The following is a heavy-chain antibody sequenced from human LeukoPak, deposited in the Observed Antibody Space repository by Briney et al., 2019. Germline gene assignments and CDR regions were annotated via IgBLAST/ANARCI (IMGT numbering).Heavy chain of an antibody. CDR1: GYTFTSYG. J-gene: IGHJ4*02. V-gene: IGHV1-18*04. CDR2: ISAYNGNT. CDR3: ARDRYNWNALGSPFDY. Sequence: ASVTVSCKASGYTFTSYGISWVRQAPGQGLEWMGWISAYNGNTNYAQKLQGRVTMTTDTSTSTAYMELRSLRSDDTAVYYCARDRYNWNALGSPFDYWGQGTLVTVSS. D-gene: IGHD1-1*01.